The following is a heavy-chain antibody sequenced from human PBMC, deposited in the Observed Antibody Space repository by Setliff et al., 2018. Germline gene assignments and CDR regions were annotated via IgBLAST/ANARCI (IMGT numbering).Heavy chain of an antibody. CDR1: GYTLSNSI. D-gene: IGHD2-8*01. CDR3: LRLVRYCTKIACQATSGDEV. V-gene: IGHV1-18*01. Sequence: ASVKVSCKASGYTLSNSILSWVRQAPGQGLEWVGWISAYNGKTYSAQKFQDGVTLTTHTSTNMGYLELRDLRSDDTAVYYCLRLVRYCTKIACQATSGDEVWGLGTLVT. J-gene: IGHJ4*02. CDR2: ISAYNGKT.